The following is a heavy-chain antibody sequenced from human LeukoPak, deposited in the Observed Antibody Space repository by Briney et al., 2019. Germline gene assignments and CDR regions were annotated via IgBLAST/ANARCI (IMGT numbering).Heavy chain of an antibody. V-gene: IGHV4-34*01. Sequence: SETLSLTCAVYGGSFSGYYWSWIRQPPGKGLEWIGEINHSGSTNYNPSLKSRVTISVDTSKNQLSLNLNSVTAADTAVYYCARGRAADPWGQGTLVTVSS. CDR2: INHSGST. CDR1: GGSFSGYY. J-gene: IGHJ5*02. CDR3: ARGRAADP. D-gene: IGHD6-13*01.